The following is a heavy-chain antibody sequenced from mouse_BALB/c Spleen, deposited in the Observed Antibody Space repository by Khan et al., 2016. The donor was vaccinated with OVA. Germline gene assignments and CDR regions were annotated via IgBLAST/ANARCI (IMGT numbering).Heavy chain of an antibody. J-gene: IGHJ3*01. CDR1: DFSITNFG. Sequence: QVQLKQSGPGLVQPSQSLYITCTVSDFSITNFGVHWVRQSPGKGLEWLGVIWSGGSTDYHAAFISRLSISKDNSKSQVFFIMNSLQPNDTAIYCRARRDYRYALAYWGQGTLVTVSA. CDR3: ARRDYRYALAY. D-gene: IGHD2-14*01. CDR2: IWSGGST. V-gene: IGHV2-2*02.